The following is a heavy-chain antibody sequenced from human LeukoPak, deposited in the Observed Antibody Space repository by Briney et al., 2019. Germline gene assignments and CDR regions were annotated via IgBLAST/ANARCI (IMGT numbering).Heavy chain of an antibody. CDR3: ARGYFDN. CDR1: GFTFSTHE. V-gene: IGHV3-48*03. J-gene: IGHJ4*02. Sequence: PGGSLRLSCAASGFTFSTHEMNWVRQAPGQGLEWVSYISNSGSRMYYADSVKGRFTISRDNVKKSLFLQMNSLRAEDTAVYYCARGYFDNWGQGSLVTVSS. CDR2: ISNSGSRM.